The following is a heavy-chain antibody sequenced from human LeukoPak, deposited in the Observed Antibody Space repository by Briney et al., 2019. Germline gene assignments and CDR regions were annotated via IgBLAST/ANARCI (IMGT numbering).Heavy chain of an antibody. V-gene: IGHV1-2*02. Sequence: GASVKVSCKASGGTFSSYTISWVRQAPGQGLEWMGWINPNSGGTNYAQKFQGRVTMTRDTSISTAYMELSRLRSDDTAVYYCARDADSSGYPHYWGQGTLVTVSS. CDR3: ARDADSSGYPHY. CDR1: GGTFSSYT. J-gene: IGHJ4*02. D-gene: IGHD3-22*01. CDR2: INPNSGGT.